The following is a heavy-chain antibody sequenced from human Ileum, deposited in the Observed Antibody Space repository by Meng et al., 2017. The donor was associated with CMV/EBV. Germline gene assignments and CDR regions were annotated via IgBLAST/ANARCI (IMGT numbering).Heavy chain of an antibody. Sequence: GESLKISCAASGFTVSSNYMSWVRQAPGKGLEWVSVIYSGCSTYYADSVKGRFTISRDNSKNTLYLQMNSLRAEDTAVYYCARETTIFGVVPRPGWFDPWGQGTLVTVSS. CDR3: ARETTIFGVVPRPGWFDP. V-gene: IGHV3-53*01. CDR2: IYSGCST. J-gene: IGHJ5*02. D-gene: IGHD3-3*01. CDR1: GFTVSSNY.